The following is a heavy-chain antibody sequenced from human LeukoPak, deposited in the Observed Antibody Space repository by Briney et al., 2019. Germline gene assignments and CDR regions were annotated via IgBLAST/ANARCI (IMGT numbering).Heavy chain of an antibody. CDR1: GGSISSYY. CDR3: ARGVTSLYFDY. D-gene: IGHD3-16*02. CDR2: IYYSGST. V-gene: IGHV4-59*08. Sequence: SETLSLTCTVSGGSISSYYCSWIRQPPGKGLQWIGYIYYSGSTNYNPSLKRRVTISVDTSKDQFSLKLSSVTAADTAVYYCARGVTSLYFDYWGQGTLVTVSS. J-gene: IGHJ4*02.